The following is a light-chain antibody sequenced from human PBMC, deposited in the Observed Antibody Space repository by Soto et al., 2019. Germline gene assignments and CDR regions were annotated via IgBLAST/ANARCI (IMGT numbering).Light chain of an antibody. CDR3: QQSYSAPYT. J-gene: IGKJ2*01. Sequence: DIPMTQSPSSVSASVGDRVSFTCRASQGIFSWLAWYQQKPGKAPELLIYAASNLQTGVPIRFSGSGSGTDFTLTISSLQPEDFATYFCQQSYSAPYTFGQGTRLEIK. V-gene: IGKV1-12*01. CDR2: AAS. CDR1: QGIFSW.